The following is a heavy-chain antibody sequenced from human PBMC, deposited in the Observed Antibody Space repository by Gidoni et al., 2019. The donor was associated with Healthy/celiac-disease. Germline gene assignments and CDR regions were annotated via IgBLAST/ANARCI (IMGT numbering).Heavy chain of an antibody. V-gene: IGHV4-38-2*01. CDR1: GYSISSGYY. J-gene: IGHJ4*02. Sequence: QVQLQESGPGRVKPSETLSLTCAGSGYSISSGYYWGWIRQPPGKGLEWIGSIYHGGSTYYNPSLKSRVTISVDTSKNQFSLKLSSVTAADTAVYYCARRQNSLAEGPIVVVISYFDYWGQGTLVTVSS. D-gene: IGHD3-22*01. CDR3: ARRQNSLAEGPIVVVISYFDY. CDR2: IYHGGST.